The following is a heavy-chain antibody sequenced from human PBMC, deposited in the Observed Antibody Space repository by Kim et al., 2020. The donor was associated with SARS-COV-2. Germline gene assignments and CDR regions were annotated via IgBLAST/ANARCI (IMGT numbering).Heavy chain of an antibody. V-gene: IGHV1-46*01. J-gene: IGHJ4*02. CDR3: ARERRPTYSGSYYDPDY. D-gene: IGHD1-26*01. CDR2: INPSGGST. CDR1: GYTFTSYY. Sequence: ASVKVSCKASGYTFTSYYMHWVRQAPGQGLEWMGIINPSGGSTSYAQKFQGRVTMTRDTSTSTVYMELSSLRSEDTAVYYCARERRPTYSGSYYDPDYWGQGTLVTVSS.